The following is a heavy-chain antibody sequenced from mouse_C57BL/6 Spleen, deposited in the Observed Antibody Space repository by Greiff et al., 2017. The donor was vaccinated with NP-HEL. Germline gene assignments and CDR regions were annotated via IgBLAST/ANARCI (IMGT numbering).Heavy chain of an antibody. V-gene: IGHV1-59*01. J-gene: IGHJ2*01. CDR3: AARITTVVAYYFDY. CDR2: IDPSDSYT. D-gene: IGHD1-1*01. Sequence: VQLQQSGAELVRPGTSVKLSCKASGYTFTSYWMHWVKQRPGQGLEWIGVIDPSDSYTNYNQKFKGKATLTVDTSSSTAYMQLSSLTSEDSAVYYCAARITTVVAYYFDYWGQGTTLTVSS. CDR1: GYTFTSYW.